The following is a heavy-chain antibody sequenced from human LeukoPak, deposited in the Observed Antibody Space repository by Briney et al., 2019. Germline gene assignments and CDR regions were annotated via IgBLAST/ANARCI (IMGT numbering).Heavy chain of an antibody. CDR3: ARLPKYSRPLDY. CDR2: MNPNSGNT. J-gene: IGHJ4*02. V-gene: IGHV1-8*01. Sequence: ASVKVSCKASGYTFTSYDINWVRQATGQGLERMGWMNPNSGNTAYAQKFQGRVTMSRDTSIGTAYMELSSLRSEDTAVYYCARLPKYSRPLDYWGQGTLVTVSS. CDR1: GYTFTSYD. D-gene: IGHD6-6*01.